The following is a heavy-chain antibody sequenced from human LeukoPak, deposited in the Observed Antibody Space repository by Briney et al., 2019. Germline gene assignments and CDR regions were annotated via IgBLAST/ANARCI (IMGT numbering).Heavy chain of an antibody. D-gene: IGHD6-6*01. J-gene: IGHJ4*02. Sequence: GGSLRLSCAASGFTFSSYSMNWVRQAAGKGLEWVSSISSSSSYIYYADSVKGRFTISRDNAKNSLYLQMNSLRAEDTAVYYCARNKAARAPSDYWGQGTLVTVSS. CDR2: ISSSSSYI. V-gene: IGHV3-21*01. CDR1: GFTFSSYS. CDR3: ARNKAARAPSDY.